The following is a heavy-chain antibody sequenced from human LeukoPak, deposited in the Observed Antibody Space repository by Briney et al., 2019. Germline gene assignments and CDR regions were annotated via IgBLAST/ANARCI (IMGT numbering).Heavy chain of an antibody. D-gene: IGHD4-17*01. CDR1: GGSISSGDYY. V-gene: IGHV4-30-4*03. CDR3: SLATTVYDAFDI. J-gene: IGHJ3*02. CDR2: IYYSGST. Sequence: SETLSLTCTVSGGSISSGDYYWSWIRQPPGKGLEWIGYIYYSGSTYYNPSLKSRVTISVDTSKNQFSLKLSSVTAADTAVYYCSLATTVYDAFDIWGQGTMVTVSS.